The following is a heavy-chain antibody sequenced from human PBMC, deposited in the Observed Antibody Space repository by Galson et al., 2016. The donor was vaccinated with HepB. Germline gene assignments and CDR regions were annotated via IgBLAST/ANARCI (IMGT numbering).Heavy chain of an antibody. J-gene: IGHJ4*02. V-gene: IGHV3-23*01. Sequence: SLRLSCAASGFMYRNYAMSWVRQAPGKGLEWVSVISGSGGTTFYGDFVKGRFSISRDNSQNTLDLQMNSLTPEDTAIYYCVKVFDYLNGWIDYWGQGALVSVSS. CDR2: ISGSGGTT. CDR1: GFMYRNYA. D-gene: IGHD6-19*01. CDR3: VKVFDYLNGWIDY.